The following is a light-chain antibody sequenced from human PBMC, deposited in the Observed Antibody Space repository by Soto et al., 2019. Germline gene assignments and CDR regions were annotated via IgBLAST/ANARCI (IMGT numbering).Light chain of an antibody. Sequence: DIQMTQSPSTLSASGGDRVTITCRASQRVSYWLAWYQQKPGKAPKLLIYQASSLESGVPSRFSGSGSGTEFTLTISSLQPDDFATYYCQQYESYFWTFGQGTKVEIK. CDR3: QQYESYFWT. V-gene: IGKV1-5*03. J-gene: IGKJ1*01. CDR1: QRVSYW. CDR2: QAS.